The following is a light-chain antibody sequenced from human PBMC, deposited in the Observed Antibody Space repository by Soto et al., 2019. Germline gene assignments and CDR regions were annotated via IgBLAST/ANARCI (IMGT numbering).Light chain of an antibody. V-gene: IGKV1-5*03. J-gene: IGKJ4*01. CDR3: QQYNSYPLT. CDR1: QSISSW. Sequence: DIQMTQSPSTLSASVGDRVTITCRASQSISSWLAWYQQKPGKAPKLLIYKASSLESGVPSRFSGSGSGTEFTLTISSLQPDDFATYYCQQYNSYPLTFGGGNKGEIK. CDR2: KAS.